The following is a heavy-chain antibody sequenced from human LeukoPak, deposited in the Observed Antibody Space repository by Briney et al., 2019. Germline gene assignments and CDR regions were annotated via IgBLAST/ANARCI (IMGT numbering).Heavy chain of an antibody. Sequence: GGSLRLSCAASGFIFDSYAMSWVRQAPGKGLEWVSAISGSTRNIYYADSVKGRFTISRDNSKNTLYLQMNSLRVGDTAVYYCARDHAPGIWGQGTMVSVSS. CDR2: ISGSTRNI. CDR1: GFIFDSYA. CDR3: ARDHAPGI. J-gene: IGHJ3*02. D-gene: IGHD7-27*01. V-gene: IGHV3-23*01.